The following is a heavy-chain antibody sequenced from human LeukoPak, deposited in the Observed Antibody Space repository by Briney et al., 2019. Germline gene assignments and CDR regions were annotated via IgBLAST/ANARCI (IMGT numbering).Heavy chain of an antibody. Sequence: PSETLSPTCTVSGGSLSNHYWSWIRQPPGKGLEWVGHIYDSGSTTYNPYLKRRVTMSVDTSKNQFSLNLSSVTAADTAVYYCARGRIGGPKAPFDYWGQGTLVTVSS. CDR3: ARGRIGGPKAPFDY. CDR1: GGSLSNHY. V-gene: IGHV4-59*11. CDR2: IYDSGST. D-gene: IGHD3-16*01. J-gene: IGHJ4*02.